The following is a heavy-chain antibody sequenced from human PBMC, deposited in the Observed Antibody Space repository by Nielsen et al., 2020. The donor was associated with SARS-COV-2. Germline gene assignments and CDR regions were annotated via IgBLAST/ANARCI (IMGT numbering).Heavy chain of an antibody. Sequence: GGSLRLSCAASGFTFSSYDMHWVRQATGKGLEWVSAIGTAGDTYYPGSVKGRFTISRENAKNSLYLQMNSLTAGDPAVYYCARLPHGYTYGRYYYHGLDVWGQGTTVTVSS. J-gene: IGHJ6*02. D-gene: IGHD5-18*01. CDR1: GFTFSSYD. V-gene: IGHV3-13*04. CDR2: IGTAGDT. CDR3: ARLPHGYTYGRYYYHGLDV.